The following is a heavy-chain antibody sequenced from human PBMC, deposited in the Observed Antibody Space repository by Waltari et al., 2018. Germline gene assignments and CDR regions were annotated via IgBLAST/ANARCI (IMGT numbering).Heavy chain of an antibody. CDR2: IYPGDSDT. Sequence: DVQLVQSGAAVKQPGESLKISCKGSGFSLTSYWIGWVLHMPGKGLEWMGIIYPGDSDTRYSPSFQGQVTISADKSISTAYLQWSSLKASDTAMYYCARPDYDILTGYYPGAFDYWGQGTLVTVSS. CDR1: GFSLTSYW. V-gene: IGHV5-51*01. CDR3: ARPDYDILTGYYPGAFDY. J-gene: IGHJ4*02. D-gene: IGHD3-9*01.